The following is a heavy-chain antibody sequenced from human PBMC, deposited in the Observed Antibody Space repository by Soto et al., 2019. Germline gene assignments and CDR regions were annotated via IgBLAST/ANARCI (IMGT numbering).Heavy chain of an antibody. J-gene: IGHJ4*02. V-gene: IGHV3-21*01. D-gene: IGHD6-6*01. Sequence: EVQLVESGGGLVKPGGSLRLSCAASGFTFSSYSMNWVRQAPGKGLEWVSSISSSSSDIYYADSVKGRFPISRDTAKNSLYLQMNSLRAEDTAVYYCARVGGQLVPGFDYWGQGTLVTVSS. CDR1: GFTFSSYS. CDR3: ARVGGQLVPGFDY. CDR2: ISSSSSDI.